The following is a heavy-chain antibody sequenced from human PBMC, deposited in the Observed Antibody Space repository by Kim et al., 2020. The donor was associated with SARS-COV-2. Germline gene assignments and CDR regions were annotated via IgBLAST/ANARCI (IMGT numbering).Heavy chain of an antibody. CDR3: ARRRSPDILTGYSGVWFDP. Sequence: SETLSLTCTVSGGSISSSSYYWGWIRQPPGKGLEWIGSIYYSGSTYYNPSLKSRVTISVDTSKNQFSLKLSSVTAADTAVYYCARRRSPDILTGYSGVWFDPWGQGTLVTVSS. D-gene: IGHD3-9*01. V-gene: IGHV4-39*01. CDR1: GGSISSSSYY. J-gene: IGHJ5*02. CDR2: IYYSGST.